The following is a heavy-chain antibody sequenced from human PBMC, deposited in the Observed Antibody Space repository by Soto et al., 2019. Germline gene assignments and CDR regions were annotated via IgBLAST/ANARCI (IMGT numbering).Heavy chain of an antibody. CDR2: INHSGST. J-gene: IGHJ6*02. V-gene: IGHV4-34*01. D-gene: IGHD2-8*01. CDR1: GGSFSCYY. Sequence: SETLSLTCAVYGGSFSCYYWSWIRQPPGKGLEWIGEINHSGSTNYNPSLKSRVTISVDTSKNQFSLKLSSVTAADTAVYYCARVARXYCTNGVCYPGYYGMDVWGQGTTVTVSS. CDR3: ARVARXYCTNGVCYPGYYGMDV.